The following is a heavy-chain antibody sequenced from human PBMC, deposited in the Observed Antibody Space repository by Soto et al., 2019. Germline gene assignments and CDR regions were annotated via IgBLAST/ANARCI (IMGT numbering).Heavy chain of an antibody. Sequence: GGSLRLSCAASGFTFSSYAMHWVRQAPGKGLEWVAVISYDGSNKYYADSVKGRFTISRDNSKNTLYLQMNSLRAEDTAVYYCARVEAAPNAFDIWGQGTMVTVSS. J-gene: IGHJ3*02. CDR1: GFTFSSYA. CDR3: ARVEAAPNAFDI. V-gene: IGHV3-30-3*01. D-gene: IGHD6-6*01. CDR2: ISYDGSNK.